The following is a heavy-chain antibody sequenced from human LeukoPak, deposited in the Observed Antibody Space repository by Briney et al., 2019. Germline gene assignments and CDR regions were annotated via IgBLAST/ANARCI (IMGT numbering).Heavy chain of an antibody. CDR1: GFTVSTNY. D-gene: IGHD3-10*01. CDR3: ARDVRKQGLWP. J-gene: IGHJ4*02. V-gene: IGHV3-66*01. CDR2: IYSGDRT. Sequence: GESLRLSCAASGFTVSTNYMSWVRQAPGKGLEWVSIIYSGDRTDYADSLKGRFTISRDTSKNTLYLQMSSLRAEDTAVYYCARDVRKQGLWPWGQGTLVTVSS.